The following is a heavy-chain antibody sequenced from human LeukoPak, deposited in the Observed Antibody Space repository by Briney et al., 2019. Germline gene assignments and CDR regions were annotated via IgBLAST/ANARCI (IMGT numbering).Heavy chain of an antibody. Sequence: ASVKVSXKASGYTFTGYYMHWVRQAPGQGLEWMGRINPNSGGTNYAQKFQGRVTMTRDTSISTAYMELSRLRSDDTAVYYCARTYYDDSSGYTVPLFDYWGQGTLVTVSS. CDR3: ARTYYDDSSGYTVPLFDY. V-gene: IGHV1-2*06. CDR1: GYTFTGYY. CDR2: INPNSGGT. J-gene: IGHJ4*02. D-gene: IGHD3-22*01.